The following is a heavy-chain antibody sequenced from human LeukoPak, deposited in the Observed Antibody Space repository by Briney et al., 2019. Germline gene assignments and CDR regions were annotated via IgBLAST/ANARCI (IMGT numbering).Heavy chain of an antibody. CDR1: GGSISSSSYY. CDR3: AAHRGLWFGESVNWFDP. D-gene: IGHD3-10*01. V-gene: IGHV4-31*03. Sequence: SETLSLTCTVSGGSISSSSYYWGWIRQPPGKGLEWIGYIYYSGSTYYNPSLKSRVTISVDTSKNQFSLKLSSVTAADTAVYYCAAHRGLWFGESVNWFDPWGQGTLVTVSS. CDR2: IYYSGST. J-gene: IGHJ5*02.